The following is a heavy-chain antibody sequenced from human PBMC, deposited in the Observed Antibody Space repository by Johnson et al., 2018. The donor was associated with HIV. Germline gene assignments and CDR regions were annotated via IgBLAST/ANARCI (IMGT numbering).Heavy chain of an antibody. Sequence: QVQLVESGGGLVQPGGSLRLSCAASGFTFSSYGMHWVRQAPGKGLEWVAVISYDGSNKYYADSVKGRFTISRDNSKNTLYLQMNSLRAEDTAVYYCARGGSSGYYIFRAFDIWGQGTMVTVSS. CDR2: ISYDGSNK. CDR1: GFTFSSYG. J-gene: IGHJ3*02. V-gene: IGHV3-30*03. CDR3: ARGGSSGYYIFRAFDI. D-gene: IGHD3-22*01.